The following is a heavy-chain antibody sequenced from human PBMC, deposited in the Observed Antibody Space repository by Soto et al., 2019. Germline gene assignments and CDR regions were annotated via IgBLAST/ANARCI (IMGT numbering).Heavy chain of an antibody. J-gene: IGHJ4*02. CDR2: IFHSGST. D-gene: IGHD3-22*01. CDR3: AKALSSGYVRYYFDY. CDR1: GDSMTSNNW. V-gene: IGHV4-4*02. Sequence: QVQLQESGPGLAKPSGTLSLTCAVSGDSMTSNNWWSWVRQSPEKGLEWIGEIFHSGSTNYNPSLQSRVTISVDKSKNQFSLNLKSVTAADTAVYYCAKALSSGYVRYYFDYWGQGTPVTVSS.